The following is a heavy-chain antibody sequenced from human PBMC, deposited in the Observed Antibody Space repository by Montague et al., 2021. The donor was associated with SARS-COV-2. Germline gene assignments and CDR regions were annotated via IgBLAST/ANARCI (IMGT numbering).Heavy chain of an antibody. J-gene: IGHJ4*02. V-gene: IGHV4-39*01. CDR2: IYYSGGT. CDR3: ARLESMVRGVIITFSSPFDY. CDR1: GGSISSSSYY. Sequence: SETLSLTCTVSGGSISSSSYYWGWIRQPPGKGLEWIGSIYYSGGTYYNPSLKSRVTISVDTSKNQFSLKLSSVTAADTAVYYCARLESMVRGVIITFSSPFDYWGQGTLVTVSS. D-gene: IGHD3-10*01.